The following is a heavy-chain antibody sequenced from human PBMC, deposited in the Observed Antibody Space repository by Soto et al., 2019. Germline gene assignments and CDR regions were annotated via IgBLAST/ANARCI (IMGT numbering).Heavy chain of an antibody. Sequence: PSETLSLTCTVSGGSVSSGSYYWSWIRQPPGKGLEWIGYIYYSGSTNYNPSLKSRVTISVDTSKNQFSLKLSSVTAADTAVYYCGTESWPDSRGLNWSDPWAKEPLVTFSS. CDR3: GTESWPDSRGLNWSDP. CDR1: GGSVSSGSYY. J-gene: IGHJ5*02. V-gene: IGHV4-61*01. CDR2: IYYSGST. D-gene: IGHD3-22*01.